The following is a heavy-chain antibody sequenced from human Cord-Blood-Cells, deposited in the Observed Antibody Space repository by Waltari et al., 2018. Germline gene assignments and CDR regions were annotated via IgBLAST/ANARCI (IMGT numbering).Heavy chain of an antibody. D-gene: IGHD3-9*01. CDR2: IRSKANSYAT. CDR3: TRSYDILTGYYAFDI. J-gene: IGHJ3*02. V-gene: IGHV3-73*02. Sequence: EVQLVESGGGLVQPGGSLKLSCAASGFTFSGSAMHWVRQVSGKGLEWVGRIRSKANSYATAYAASVKGRFTISRDDSKNTAYLQMNSLKTEDTAVYYCTRSYDILTGYYAFDIWGQGTMVTVSS. CDR1: GFTFSGSA.